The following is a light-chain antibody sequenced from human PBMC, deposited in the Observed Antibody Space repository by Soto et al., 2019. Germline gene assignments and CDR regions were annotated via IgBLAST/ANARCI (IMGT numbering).Light chain of an antibody. CDR2: EVS. Sequence: QSVLTQPASVSGSPGQSITISCTGTSSDVGGYNYVSWYQQHPGKAPKLMIYEVSNRPSGVSNRFSGSKSGNTASLTISGLQAEDEADYSCSSYTSSSTPWAFGGGTKLTVL. V-gene: IGLV2-14*01. CDR1: SSDVGGYNY. CDR3: SSYTSSSTPWA. J-gene: IGLJ3*02.